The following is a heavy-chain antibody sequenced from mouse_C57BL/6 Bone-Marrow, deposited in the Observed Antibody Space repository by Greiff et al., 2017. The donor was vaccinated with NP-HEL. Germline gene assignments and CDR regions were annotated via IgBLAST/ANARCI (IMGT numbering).Heavy chain of an antibody. Sequence: QVQLQQSGAELARPGASVKLSCKASGYTFTSYGISWVKQRTGQGLEWIGEIYPRSGNTYYNEKFKGKATLTADKSSSTAYMGLRSLTSEDSAVYFYAREPPWSVDVWGTGTAVTVSS. CDR3: AREPPWSVDV. CDR2: IYPRSGNT. J-gene: IGHJ1*03. V-gene: IGHV1-81*01. CDR1: GYTFTSYG.